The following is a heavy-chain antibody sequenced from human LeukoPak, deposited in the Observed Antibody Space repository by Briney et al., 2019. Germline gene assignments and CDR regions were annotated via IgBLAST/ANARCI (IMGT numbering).Heavy chain of an antibody. V-gene: IGHV4-34*01. J-gene: IGHJ5*02. D-gene: IGHD4-17*01. CDR1: GGSFSGYY. CDR2: INHSGST. Sequence: SSETLSLTCAVYGGSFSGYYWSWIRQPPGKGLEWIGEINHSGSTNYNPSLKSRVTISVDTSKNQFSLKLSSVTAADTAVYYCAKTTVTTGVDPWGQGTLVTVSS. CDR3: AKTTVTTGVDP.